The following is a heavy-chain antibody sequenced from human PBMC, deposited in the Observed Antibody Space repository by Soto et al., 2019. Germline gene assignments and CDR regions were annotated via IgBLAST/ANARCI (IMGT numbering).Heavy chain of an antibody. D-gene: IGHD6-13*01. CDR2: ISGSGGST. V-gene: IGHV3-23*01. CDR1: GFTFSSYA. J-gene: IGHJ4*02. Sequence: EVQLLESGGGLVQPGGSLRLSCAAAGFTFSSYAMSWVRQAPGKGLEWVSAISGSGGSTYYADSVKGRFTISRDNSKNTLYLQMNSLRAEDTAVYYCAKGKGYSSSWFEFDYWGQGTLVTVSS. CDR3: AKGKGYSSSWFEFDY.